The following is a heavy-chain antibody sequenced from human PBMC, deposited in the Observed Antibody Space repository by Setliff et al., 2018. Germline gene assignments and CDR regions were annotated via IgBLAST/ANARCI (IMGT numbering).Heavy chain of an antibody. CDR1: GFTFSTKS. CDR3: VCFSWRGCSGDTCYSGDDSFDM. CDR2: IWYDGSNK. D-gene: IGHD2-15*01. J-gene: IGHJ3*02. V-gene: IGHV3-30*02. Sequence: PGGSLRLSCAASGFTFSTKSFNWVRQAPGKGLEWVSYIWYDGSNKYYVDSVKGRFTVSRDNSKDTLYLQMNSLRVEDSAIYYCVCFSWRGCSGDTCYSGDDSFDMWGQGTEVTVSS.